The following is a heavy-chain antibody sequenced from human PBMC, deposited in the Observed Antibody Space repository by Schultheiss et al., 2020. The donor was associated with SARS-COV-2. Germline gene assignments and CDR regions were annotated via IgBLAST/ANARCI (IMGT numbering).Heavy chain of an antibody. D-gene: IGHD5-18*01. V-gene: IGHV3-53*01. J-gene: IGHJ6*02. Sequence: GGSLRLSCAASGFTVSSNYMSWVRQAPGKGLVWVSRFNPVEDSTTYADSVKGRFTVSRDNSKNTLYLQMNSLRAEDTAVYYCARDLRDTAMVFYYYYGMDVWGQGTTVTVSS. CDR1: GFTVSSNY. CDR3: ARDLRDTAMVFYYYYGMDV. CDR2: FNPVEDST.